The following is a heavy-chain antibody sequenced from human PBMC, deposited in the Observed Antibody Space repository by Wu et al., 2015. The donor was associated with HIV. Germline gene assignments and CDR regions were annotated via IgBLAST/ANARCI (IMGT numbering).Heavy chain of an antibody. Sequence: QVHLVQSGAEVKKPRSSVKVSCKASGDDFSTSTFTWVRQTPGHGLQWMGGLIPIFGKPYYSRRFQGKVTITADESTNTVYMELRSLKSEDTAIYYCATGEXESAALEYWGQGTLVTVSS. D-gene: IGHD2-2*01. J-gene: IGHJ4*02. CDR2: LIPIFGKP. CDR1: GDDFSTST. V-gene: IGHV1-69*12. CDR3: ATGEXESAALEY.